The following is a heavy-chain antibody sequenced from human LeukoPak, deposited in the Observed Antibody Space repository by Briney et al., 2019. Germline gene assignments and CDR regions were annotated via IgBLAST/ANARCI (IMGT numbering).Heavy chain of an antibody. CDR2: IDKEGNER. Sequence: PGGSLRLSCAASGFTFSSYAMSWVRQAPGKGLEWAANIDKEGNERSYVASVKGRFTISRDNAENSLYLQMNSLRAEDTAMYYCALYCSSANCHDAFDIWGQGTMVIVSS. J-gene: IGHJ3*02. CDR1: GFTFSSYA. V-gene: IGHV3-7*03. D-gene: IGHD2-15*01. CDR3: ALYCSSANCHDAFDI.